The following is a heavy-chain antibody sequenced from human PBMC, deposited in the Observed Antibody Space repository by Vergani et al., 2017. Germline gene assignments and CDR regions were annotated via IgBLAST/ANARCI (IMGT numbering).Heavy chain of an antibody. CDR3: ARSIGSSSWYGLDFDC. CDR1: GGSISSYY. CDR2: IYYSGST. J-gene: IGHJ4*02. D-gene: IGHD6-13*01. Sequence: QVQLQESGPGLVKPSETLSLTCTVSGGSISSYYWSWIRQPPWKGLEWIGYIYYSGSTNYNPSLKSRVTISVDTSKNQFSLKLSSVTAAETAVYYCARSIGSSSWYGLDFDCWDRGTLVTVSS. V-gene: IGHV4-59*01.